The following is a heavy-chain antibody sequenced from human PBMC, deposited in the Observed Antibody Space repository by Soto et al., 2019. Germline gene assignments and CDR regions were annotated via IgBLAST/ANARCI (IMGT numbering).Heavy chain of an antibody. CDR1: GGSISSDDFY. Sequence: SETLSLTCTVSGGSISSDDFYWSWIRQHPGKGLEWIGYIYYSGDTYYNQSLKSRVTILVDTSKNQFSMKLRSVTASDTAVYYCARMEGARYFDYWGQGTLVTVSS. V-gene: IGHV4-31*03. J-gene: IGHJ4*02. CDR2: IYYSGDT. CDR3: ARMEGARYFDY. D-gene: IGHD1-26*01.